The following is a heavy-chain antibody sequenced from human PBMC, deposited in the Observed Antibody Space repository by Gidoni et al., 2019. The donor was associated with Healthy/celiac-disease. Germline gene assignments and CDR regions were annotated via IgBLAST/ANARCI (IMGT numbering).Heavy chain of an antibody. CDR3: ARVRVGEELLRLRYYYDSTLHYFDY. D-gene: IGHD3-22*01. V-gene: IGHV4-34*01. CDR1: GGSFRGYY. Sequence: QVQLQQWGAGLLNPSETLSLTCAVYGGSFRGYYRSWIRPPPGKGLEWIGEINHSGTTNYNPSRKSRVTISVDTSKNQFSLKLSSVTAADTAVYYCARVRVGEELLRLRYYYDSTLHYFDYWGQGTLVTVSS. CDR2: INHSGTT. J-gene: IGHJ4*02.